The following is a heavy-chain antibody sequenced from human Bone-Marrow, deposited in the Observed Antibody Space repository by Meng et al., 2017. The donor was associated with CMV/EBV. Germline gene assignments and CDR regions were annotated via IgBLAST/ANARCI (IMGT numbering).Heavy chain of an antibody. D-gene: IGHD2-2*02. CDR1: GYTFTSYY. V-gene: IGHV1-46*01. Sequence: ASVKVSCKASGYTFTSYYMHWVRQAPGQGLEWMGIINPSGGSTSYAQKFQGRVTMTRDTSISTAYMELSRLRSDDTAVYYCARRGVYCSSTSCYTSSVDSWGQGTLVTVSS. J-gene: IGHJ4*02. CDR2: INPSGGST. CDR3: ARRGVYCSSTSCYTSSVDS.